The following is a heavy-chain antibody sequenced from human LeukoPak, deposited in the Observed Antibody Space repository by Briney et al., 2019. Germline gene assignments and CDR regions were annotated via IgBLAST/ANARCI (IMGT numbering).Heavy chain of an antibody. CDR2: ISSSGGTR. D-gene: IGHD6-19*01. J-gene: IGHJ4*02. Sequence: GGSLRLSCAASGFAFSVYEMYWVRQAPGKGLEWVSYISSSGGTRYYADSLKGRFTISRDNAKNSLYLQMNSLRAEDTAVYYCATLTVASSFDYWGQGTLVTVSS. CDR3: ATLTVASSFDY. CDR1: GFAFSVYE. V-gene: IGHV3-48*03.